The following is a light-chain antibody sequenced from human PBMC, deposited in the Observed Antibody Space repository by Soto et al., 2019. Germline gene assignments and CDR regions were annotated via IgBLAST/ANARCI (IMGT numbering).Light chain of an antibody. V-gene: IGKV1-9*01. CDR2: AAS. CDR1: QGISSS. Sequence: IQLTQSPSSLSASVGDRVTITCRASQGISSSLAWYQQQPGKAPKLLIYAASTLQSGVPSRFSGSGSRTDFTLTISSLQPEDFATYYCQQLKSFPLSFGGGTKVDIK. CDR3: QQLKSFPLS. J-gene: IGKJ4*01.